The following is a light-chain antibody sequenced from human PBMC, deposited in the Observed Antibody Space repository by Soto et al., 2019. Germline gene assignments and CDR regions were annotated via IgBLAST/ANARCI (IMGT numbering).Light chain of an antibody. J-gene: IGKJ1*01. CDR2: NAA. CDR1: QNINIW. V-gene: IGKV1-5*01. Sequence: DIQMTQSPSTLSASVGDRVTITCRASQNINIWLAWYQQKPGKAPKLLIYNAAYLESGVPSRFSGSGSGTEFTLTIISLQPDDFAIYYCQQYNGDSRGFGQGTKVELK. CDR3: QQYNGDSRG.